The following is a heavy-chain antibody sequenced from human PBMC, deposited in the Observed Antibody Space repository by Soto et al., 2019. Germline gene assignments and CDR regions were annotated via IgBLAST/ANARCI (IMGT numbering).Heavy chain of an antibody. D-gene: IGHD6-19*01. V-gene: IGHV1-3*01. Sequence: ASVKVSCKASGYTFTGYAMHWVRQAPGQRLEWMGWINAGNGNTKYSQKFQGRVTITRDTSASTAYMELSSLRSEDSAVYYCARAVAVPADYDYWGQGTLVTVSS. CDR2: INAGNGNT. CDR1: GYTFTGYA. CDR3: ARAVAVPADYDY. J-gene: IGHJ4*02.